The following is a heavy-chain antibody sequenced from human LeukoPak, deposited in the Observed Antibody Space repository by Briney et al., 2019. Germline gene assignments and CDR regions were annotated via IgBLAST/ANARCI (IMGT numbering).Heavy chain of an antibody. V-gene: IGHV3-64*02. D-gene: IGHD6-19*01. Sequence: GGSLRLSCAAFGFTVNNAWMSWVRQAPGKGLEFVSVITSSGTGTDYADSVKGRFTISRDNSKNTLYLQMGSLRADDMAIYYCARIRSGWYFDYWGQGTLVTVSS. J-gene: IGHJ4*02. CDR2: ITSSGTGT. CDR1: GFTVNNAW. CDR3: ARIRSGWYFDY.